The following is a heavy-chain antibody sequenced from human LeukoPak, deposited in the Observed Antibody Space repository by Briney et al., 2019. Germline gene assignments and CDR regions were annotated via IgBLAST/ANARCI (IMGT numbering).Heavy chain of an antibody. J-gene: IGHJ3*02. V-gene: IGHV1-2*02. CDR3: ARDVGSYDAFDI. Sequence: ASVKVSCKASGYTFTGYYMHLVRQAPGQGLEWMGWINPNSGGTNYAQKFQGRVTMTRDTSISTAYMELSRLRSDDTAVYYCARDVGSYDAFDIWGQGTMVTVSS. CDR1: GYTFTGYY. D-gene: IGHD1-26*01. CDR2: INPNSGGT.